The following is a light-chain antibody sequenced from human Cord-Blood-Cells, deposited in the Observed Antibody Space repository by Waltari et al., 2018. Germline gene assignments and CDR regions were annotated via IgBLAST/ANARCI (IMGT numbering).Light chain of an antibody. CDR3: QQYNSYSWT. CDR1: QSLRSW. Sequence: DIQLTHSPSTLSASVGDRVTITCRANQSLRSWLAWYQQKTGKAPKRLIYKASSLKTGGTSRCSGSGCGTAFTLTISSLQPDDFATDYCQQYNSYSWTFGQGTKVEIK. CDR2: KAS. J-gene: IGKJ1*01. V-gene: IGKV1-5*03.